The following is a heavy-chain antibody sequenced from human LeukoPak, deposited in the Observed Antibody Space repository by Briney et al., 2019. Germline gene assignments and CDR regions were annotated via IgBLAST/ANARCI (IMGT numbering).Heavy chain of an antibody. Sequence: ASVKVSCKASGGTFSSYAISWVRQAPGQGLEWMGWISAYNGNTNYAQKLQGRVTMTTDTSTGTAYMELRSLRSDDTAVYYCARGHYYDSSGYYGYWGQGTLVTVSS. CDR2: ISAYNGNT. CDR1: GGTFSSYA. D-gene: IGHD3-22*01. J-gene: IGHJ4*02. CDR3: ARGHYYDSSGYYGY. V-gene: IGHV1-18*01.